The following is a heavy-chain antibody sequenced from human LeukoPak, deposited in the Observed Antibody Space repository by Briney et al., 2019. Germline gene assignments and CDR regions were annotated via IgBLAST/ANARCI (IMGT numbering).Heavy chain of an antibody. D-gene: IGHD6-13*01. CDR3: AKGPSIAAAGNGYFQH. Sequence: QAGGSLRLSCAASGFTFDDYAMHWVRQAPGKGLEWVSGISWNSGSIGYADSVKGRFTISRDNAKNSLYLQMNSLRAEDTALYYCAKGPSIAAAGNGYFQHWGQGTLVTVSS. J-gene: IGHJ1*01. CDR1: GFTFDDYA. CDR2: ISWNSGSI. V-gene: IGHV3-9*01.